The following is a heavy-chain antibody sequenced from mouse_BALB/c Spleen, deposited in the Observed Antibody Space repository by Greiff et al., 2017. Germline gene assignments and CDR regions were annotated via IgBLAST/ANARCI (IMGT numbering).Heavy chain of an antibody. D-gene: IGHD1-1*01. CDR2: ILPGSGST. CDR1: GYTFSSYW. V-gene: IGHV1-9*01. J-gene: IGHJ2*01. CDR3: ARRDYYGSSPLDD. Sequence: QVQLKESGAELMKPGASVKISCKATGYTFSSYWIEWVKQRPGHGLEWIGEILPGSGSTNYNEKFKGKATFTADTSSNTAYMQLSSLTSEDSAVYYGARRDYYGSSPLDDWGQGTTLTVSS.